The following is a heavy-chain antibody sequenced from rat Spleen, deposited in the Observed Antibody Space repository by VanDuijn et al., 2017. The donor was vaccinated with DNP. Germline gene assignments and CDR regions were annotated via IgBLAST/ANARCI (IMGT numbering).Heavy chain of an antibody. CDR3: ARHQWTLYSDY. D-gene: IGHD3-2*01. CDR1: GFTFSDYA. Sequence: EVQLVESGGGLVQPGRSMKLSCAVSGFTFSDYAMAWVRQAPKKGLEWVATISYDGTRTYYRDSVKGRFTISRDNAKSTLYLQMDSLRSEDTATYYCARHQWTLYSDYWGQGVMVTVSS. CDR2: ISYDGTRT. J-gene: IGHJ2*01. V-gene: IGHV5-7*01.